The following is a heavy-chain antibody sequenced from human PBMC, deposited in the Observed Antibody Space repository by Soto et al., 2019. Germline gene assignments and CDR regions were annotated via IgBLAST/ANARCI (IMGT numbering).Heavy chain of an antibody. CDR2: ISYDGSNK. Sequence: QVQLVESGGGVVQPGRSLRLSCAASGFTFSSYGMHWVRQAPGKGLEWVAVISYDGSNKYYADSVKGRFTISRDNSKNTLYLQMNSLRAEDTAVYYCAKDQGCSGGSCDPWYFDYWGHGTLVTVSS. D-gene: IGHD2-15*01. J-gene: IGHJ4*01. V-gene: IGHV3-30*18. CDR1: GFTFSSYG. CDR3: AKDQGCSGGSCDPWYFDY.